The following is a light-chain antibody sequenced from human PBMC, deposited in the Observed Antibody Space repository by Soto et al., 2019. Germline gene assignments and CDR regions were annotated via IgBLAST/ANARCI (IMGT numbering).Light chain of an antibody. CDR1: HNLDKW. V-gene: IGKV1-5*01. Sequence: DIQMTQSPSTLSASVGDRVTITCRASHNLDKWLAWYQQKPGKDPNPLIYDDSSLKSGVPARFSGSGSGTEFTLTISSLQPDDFATYYCQQYNTYSTFGQGTRLEIK. CDR2: DDS. CDR3: QQYNTYST. J-gene: IGKJ5*01.